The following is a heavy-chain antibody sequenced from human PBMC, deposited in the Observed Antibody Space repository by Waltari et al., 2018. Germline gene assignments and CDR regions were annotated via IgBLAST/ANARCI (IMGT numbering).Heavy chain of an antibody. V-gene: IGHV4-39*01. CDR3: ARATRIMITFGGVIAFDP. CDR1: GGSISTASYY. Sequence: QLQLQESGPGLVKPSETLSLTCTVSGGSISTASYYWGGLRQPPGKGLEWIGSIYHTGSTYYNPSLKSRVTVSQDTTKNQFSLKLSSVTAADTALYYCARATRIMITFGGVIAFDPWGQGTLVTVSS. CDR2: IYHTGST. D-gene: IGHD3-16*02. J-gene: IGHJ5*02.